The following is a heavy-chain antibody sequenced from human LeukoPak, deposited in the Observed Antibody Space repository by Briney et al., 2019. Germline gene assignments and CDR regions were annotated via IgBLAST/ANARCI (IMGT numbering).Heavy chain of an antibody. CDR3: AKPPYSGSYGSWDY. CDR1: GFTFSSYA. V-gene: IGHV3-23*01. J-gene: IGHJ4*02. D-gene: IGHD1-26*01. Sequence: GGSLRLSCAASGFTFSSYAMSWVRQAPGKGLEWVSAISGSGGSTYYADSVKGRFTISRDNSKNTLYLQMNSLRAEDTAVYYCAKPPYSGSYGSWDYWGQGTLVTASS. CDR2: ISGSGGST.